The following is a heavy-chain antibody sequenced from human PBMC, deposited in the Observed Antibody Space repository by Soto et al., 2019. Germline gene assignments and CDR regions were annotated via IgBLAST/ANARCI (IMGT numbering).Heavy chain of an antibody. D-gene: IGHD1-26*01. CDR1: GYTFTSYD. V-gene: IGHV1-8*01. J-gene: IGHJ6*02. Sequence: QVQLVQSGADVKKPGASVKVSCKASGYTFTSYDINWVRQATGQGLEWMGWMSPNSGNTGYAQKYPGRVTMTRTTTISTAYLKLSSLRSEDTAVYCCASRWGYGMDVWGQGTTVTVSS. CDR2: MSPNSGNT. CDR3: ASRWGYGMDV.